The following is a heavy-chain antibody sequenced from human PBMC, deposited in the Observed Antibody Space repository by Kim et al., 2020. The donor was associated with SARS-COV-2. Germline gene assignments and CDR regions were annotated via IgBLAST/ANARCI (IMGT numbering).Heavy chain of an antibody. CDR1: GFTFDDYA. V-gene: IGHV3-9*01. J-gene: IGHJ4*02. Sequence: GGSLRLSCAASGFTFDDYAMHWVRPAPGKGLEWVSGLSWHRCSIGYADSVKGRFTISRDNAKNSLYLQMNSLIAEDTAMYYCAARYNLYYGSGSEPAFLDYWGQGTLVTVSS. CDR3: AARYNLYYGSGSEPAFLDY. D-gene: IGHD3-10*01. CDR2: LSWHRCSI.